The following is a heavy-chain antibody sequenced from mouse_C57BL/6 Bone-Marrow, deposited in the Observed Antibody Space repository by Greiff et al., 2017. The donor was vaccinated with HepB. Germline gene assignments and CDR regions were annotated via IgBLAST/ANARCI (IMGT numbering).Heavy chain of an antibody. CDR2: IDPANGKT. CDR1: GFNIKNTY. V-gene: IGHV14-3*01. D-gene: IGHD2-5*01. Sequence: VQLQQSVAELVRPGASVKLSCTASGFNIKNTYMHWVKQRPEQGLEWIGRIDPANGKTKYAPKFQGKATITADTSSNTASLQLSSLTSEDTATYYCATSYYSNYPLGAMDYWGQGTSVTVSS. CDR3: ATSYYSNYPLGAMDY. J-gene: IGHJ4*01.